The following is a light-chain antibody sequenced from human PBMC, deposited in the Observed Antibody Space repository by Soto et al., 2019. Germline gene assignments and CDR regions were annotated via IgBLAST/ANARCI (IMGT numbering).Light chain of an antibody. J-gene: IGKJ1*01. V-gene: IGKV3-15*01. CDR3: QQYNNWPRT. Sequence: EIVMTQSPATLAVSPGERGSLSCRASQSFSSNLAWYQPKAGQAPGLLIYGASTRATGIPARFSGSGSGTEFTLTISSLQSEDFAVYYCQQYNNWPRTFGQGTKV. CDR1: QSFSSN. CDR2: GAS.